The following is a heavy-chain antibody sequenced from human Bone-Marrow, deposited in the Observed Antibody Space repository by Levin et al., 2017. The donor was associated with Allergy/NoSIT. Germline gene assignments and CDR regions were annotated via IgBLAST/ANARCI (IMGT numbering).Heavy chain of an antibody. CDR2: ISGGGRST. CDR3: AKVTGYYYDHTDVFDM. V-gene: IGHV3-23*01. J-gene: IGHJ3*02. D-gene: IGHD3-22*01. Sequence: QAGGSLRLSCAASGFSFSNYAMTWVRQAPGKGLEWVSTISGGGRSTYYADSVKARLTISRDNSNNTVFLQMDSLRVDDTAVYYCAKVTGYYYDHTDVFDMWGPGTTVTVSS. CDR1: GFSFSNYA.